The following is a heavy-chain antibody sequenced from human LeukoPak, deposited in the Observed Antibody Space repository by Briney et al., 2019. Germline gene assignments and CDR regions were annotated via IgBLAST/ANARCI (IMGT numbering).Heavy chain of an antibody. J-gene: IGHJ4*02. Sequence: PGGSLRLSCAASGFTFSSYGMHWVRQAPGKGLEWVAVIWYDGSNKYYADSVKGRFTISRDNSKNTLYLQMNSLRAEDTAVYYCARDPGGQPFDYWGQGTLVTVSS. D-gene: IGHD6-13*01. CDR2: IWYDGSNK. CDR3: ARDPGGQPFDY. CDR1: GFTFSSYG. V-gene: IGHV3-33*01.